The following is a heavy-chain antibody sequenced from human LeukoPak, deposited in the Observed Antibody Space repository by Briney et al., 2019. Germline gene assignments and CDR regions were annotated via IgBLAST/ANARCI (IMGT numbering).Heavy chain of an antibody. V-gene: IGHV1-18*01. CDR2: ISAYNGDT. D-gene: IGHD3-10*01. CDR1: GYTFTSYG. J-gene: IGHJ3*02. CDR3: ARDVPMGDAFDI. Sequence: ASVKVSCKASGYTFTSYGISWVRQAPGQGLEWMGWISAYNGDTNYAQKLQGRVTMTTDTSTSTAYMELRSLRSDDTAVYYCARDVPMGDAFDIWGQGTMVTVSS.